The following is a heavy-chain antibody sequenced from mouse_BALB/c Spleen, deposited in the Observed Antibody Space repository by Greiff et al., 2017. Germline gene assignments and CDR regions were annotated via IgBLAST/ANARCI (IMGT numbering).Heavy chain of an antibody. CDR3: ARSYYGSSLTWFAY. CDR1: GDSITSGY. CDR2: ISYSGST. D-gene: IGHD1-1*01. V-gene: IGHV3-8*02. Sequence: EVQRVESGPSLVKPSQTLSLTCSVTGDSITSGYWNWIRKFPGNKLEYMGYISYSGSTYYNPSLKSRISITRDTSKNQYYLQLNSVTTEDTATYYCARSYYGSSLTWFAYWGQGTLVTVSA. J-gene: IGHJ3*01.